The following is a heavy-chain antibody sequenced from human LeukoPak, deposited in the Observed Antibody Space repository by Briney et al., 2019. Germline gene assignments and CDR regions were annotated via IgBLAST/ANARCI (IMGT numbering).Heavy chain of an antibody. CDR1: GYTFTGYY. J-gene: IGHJ6*03. CDR3: ATANIYYYYYMDV. Sequence: ASVKVSCKASGYTFTGYYMHWVRQAPGQGLEWMGWINPNSGGTNYAQKFQGRVTMTRDTSISTAYMELSRLRSDDTAVYYCATANIYYYYYMDVWGKGTTVTVSS. V-gene: IGHV1-2*02. D-gene: IGHD1/OR15-1a*01. CDR2: INPNSGGT.